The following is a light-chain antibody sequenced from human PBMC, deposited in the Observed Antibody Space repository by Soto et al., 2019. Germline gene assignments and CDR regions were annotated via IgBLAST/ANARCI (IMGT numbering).Light chain of an antibody. CDR1: QTIDSW. CDR2: KAS. CDR3: QHCNDYPWT. J-gene: IGKJ1*01. V-gene: IGKV1-5*03. Sequence: DIQMTQSPSTLSASVGDRVTITCRASQTIDSWLAWYQQRPGKAPKLLIFKASTLESGVPSRFSGSGSGTEFTLTINSLQPDDFATYYCQHCNDYPWTFGQGTKVDIK.